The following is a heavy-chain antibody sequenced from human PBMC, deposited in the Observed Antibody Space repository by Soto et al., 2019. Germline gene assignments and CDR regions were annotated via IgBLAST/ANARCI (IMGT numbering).Heavy chain of an antibody. V-gene: IGHV4-4*02. CDR2: IYHSGST. Sequence: SETLSLTCAVSSGSISSSNWWSWVRQPPGKGLEWIGEIYHSGSTNYNPSLKSRVTISVDKSKNQFSLKLSSVTAADTAVYYCARLGEGGNTHSWFDPWGQGTLVTVSS. CDR1: SGSISSSNW. J-gene: IGHJ5*02. D-gene: IGHD3-10*01. CDR3: ARLGEGGNTHSWFDP.